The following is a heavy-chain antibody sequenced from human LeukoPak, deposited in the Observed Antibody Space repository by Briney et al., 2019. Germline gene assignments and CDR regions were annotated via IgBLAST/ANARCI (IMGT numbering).Heavy chain of an antibody. CDR3: ARGTHSSGWRH. Sequence: GASVKVSCKASGYTFTSYGISWVRQAPGQGLEWMGWINPNSGGTNYAQKFQGRVTMTRDTSISTAYMELSRLRSDDTAVYYCARGTHSSGWRHWGQGTLVTVSS. CDR2: INPNSGGT. V-gene: IGHV1-2*02. CDR1: GYTFTSYG. J-gene: IGHJ1*01. D-gene: IGHD6-19*01.